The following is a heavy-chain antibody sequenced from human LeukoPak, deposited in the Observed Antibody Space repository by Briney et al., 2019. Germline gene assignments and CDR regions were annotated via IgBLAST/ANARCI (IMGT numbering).Heavy chain of an antibody. D-gene: IGHD6-13*01. J-gene: IGHJ3*02. CDR1: GFTFSSYW. CDR3: TRSTYSSDAFDI. V-gene: IGHV3-74*01. Sequence: GASLRLSCATSGFTFSSYWMHWVRQAPGKGLVWVSRINSDGSSTTYADSVKGRFTISRDNAKNTLYLQMNSLRAEDTAVYYCTRSTYSSDAFDIWGQGTVVTVSS. CDR2: INSDGSST.